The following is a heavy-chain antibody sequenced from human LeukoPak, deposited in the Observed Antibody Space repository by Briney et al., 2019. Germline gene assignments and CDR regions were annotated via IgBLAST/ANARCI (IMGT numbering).Heavy chain of an antibody. Sequence: GGSLRLSCAASGFTFSIYTMFWIRQAPGKGLEGVSSISSSGTDIYYADSVKGRFTISRDNSKNTLYLQMNGLRAEDTAVYYCAKGVIVVVPAARGFEYWGQGIRVTVSS. J-gene: IGHJ4*02. CDR3: AKGVIVVVPAARGFEY. D-gene: IGHD2-2*01. CDR1: GFTFSIYT. V-gene: IGHV3-23*01. CDR2: ISSSGTDI.